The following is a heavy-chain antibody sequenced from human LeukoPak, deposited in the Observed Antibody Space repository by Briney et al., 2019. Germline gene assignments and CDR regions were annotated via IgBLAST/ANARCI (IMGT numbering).Heavy chain of an antibody. CDR1: GFTFSSYG. CDR3: AKVDTATQAFDI. CDR2: ISYDGSNK. V-gene: IGHV3-30*18. J-gene: IGHJ3*02. Sequence: GGSLRLSCAASGFTFSSYGMHWVRQAPGKGLEWVAVISYDGSNKYYADSVKGRFTISRDNSKNTLYLQMNSLRAEDTAVYYCAKVDTATQAFDIWGQGTMVTVSS. D-gene: IGHD5-18*01.